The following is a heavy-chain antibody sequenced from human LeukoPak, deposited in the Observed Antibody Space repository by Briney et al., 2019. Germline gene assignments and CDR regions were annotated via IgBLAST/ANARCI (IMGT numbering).Heavy chain of an antibody. CDR3: AKDLTAMITWWYFDL. CDR1: GFTFSSYG. CDR2: ISSRGGTT. D-gene: IGHD5-18*01. V-gene: IGHV3-23*01. Sequence: GGSLRLSCAASGFTFSSYGMSWARQAPGKGLEWVSTISSRGGTTYYADSVKGQFTISRDNSRNTLYLQMNSLRAEDTAVYYCAKDLTAMITWWYFDLWGRGTLVTVSS. J-gene: IGHJ2*01.